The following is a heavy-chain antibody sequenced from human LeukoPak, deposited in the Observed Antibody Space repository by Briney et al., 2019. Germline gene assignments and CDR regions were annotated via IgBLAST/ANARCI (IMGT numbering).Heavy chain of an antibody. D-gene: IGHD6-13*01. CDR3: ARTIAAAGTSWFDP. Sequence: SETLSLTCTVSGGSISSSSYYWGWIRQPPGKGLEWFGSIYYSGSTYYNPSLKSRVTISVDTSKNQFSLKLSSVTAADTAVYYCARTIAAAGTSWFDPWGQGTLVTVSS. CDR2: IYYSGST. J-gene: IGHJ5*02. V-gene: IGHV4-39*07. CDR1: GGSISSSSYY.